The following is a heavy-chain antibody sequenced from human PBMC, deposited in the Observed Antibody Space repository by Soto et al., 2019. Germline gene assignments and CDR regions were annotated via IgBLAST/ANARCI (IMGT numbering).Heavy chain of an antibody. CDR1: GFTFTDYW. J-gene: IGHJ4*02. Sequence: GGSLRLSCAASGFTFTDYWTHWVRQAPGKGLVWVSRINSDGSRTSYADSVTGRSTISRDNAKNTLYLQMNSLRVEDTALYYCARETYRGLYFDYWGQGTLVTVSS. CDR2: INSDGSRT. V-gene: IGHV3-74*01. D-gene: IGHD4-4*01. CDR3: ARETYRGLYFDY.